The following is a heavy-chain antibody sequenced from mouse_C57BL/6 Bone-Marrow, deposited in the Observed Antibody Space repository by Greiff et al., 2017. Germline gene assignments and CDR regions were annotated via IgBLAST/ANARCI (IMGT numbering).Heavy chain of an antibody. V-gene: IGHV5-15*01. CDR2: ISNLAYSI. D-gene: IGHD2-4*01. CDR3: ARRDYDRAYAMDY. Sequence: EVKLMESGGGLVQPGGSLKLSCAASGFTFSDYGMAWVRQAPRQGPEWVAFISNLAYSIYYADTVTGRFTISRENAKNTLYLEMSSLRSEDTAMYYCARRDYDRAYAMDYWGQGTSVTVSS. CDR1: GFTFSDYG. J-gene: IGHJ4*01.